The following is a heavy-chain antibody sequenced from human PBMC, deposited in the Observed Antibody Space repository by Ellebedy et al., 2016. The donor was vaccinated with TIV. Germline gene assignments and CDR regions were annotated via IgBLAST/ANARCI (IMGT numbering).Heavy chain of an antibody. D-gene: IGHD2/OR15-2a*01. J-gene: IGHJ6*02. CDR1: GYTFTNYG. CDR2: IHGYNGNT. V-gene: IGHV1-18*01. Sequence: AASVKVSCKTSGYTFTNYGISWVRQAPGQGLEWMGWIHGYNGNTNYAQKLQGRVTMTTDTPTRTAYLELRSLRSDDTAVYYCARENLDEYLNVYYGMDVWGQGTTVTVSS. CDR3: ARENLDEYLNVYYGMDV.